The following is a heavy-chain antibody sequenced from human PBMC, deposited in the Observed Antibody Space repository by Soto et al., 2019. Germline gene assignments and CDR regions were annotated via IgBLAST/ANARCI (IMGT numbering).Heavy chain of an antibody. CDR1: GGSISSYY. J-gene: IGHJ4*02. V-gene: IGHV4-59*08. CDR2: VYYSGRT. D-gene: IGHD4-17*01. Sequence: HVQLQQSGPGLVKPSETLSLTCTVSGGSISSYYWSWIRQPPGKGLEWIGYVYYSGRTNYNPSLRCRVTISIATSKMQFSLNLSSVTAADTAVYYCAADGVHRLDYWGQGTLVTVSS. CDR3: AADGVHRLDY.